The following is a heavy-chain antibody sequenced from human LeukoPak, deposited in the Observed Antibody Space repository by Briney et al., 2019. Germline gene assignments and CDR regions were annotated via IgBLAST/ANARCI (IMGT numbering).Heavy chain of an antibody. CDR3: ARNQWLDFDAFDI. Sequence: GSLRLSCAASGFTFSTYWMSWVRQAPGKGLEWVANMKQDGNEKYYVDSVKGRFTISRDNAKNSLYLQMNSLRAEDTAVYYCARNQWLDFDAFDIWGQGTTVTVSS. J-gene: IGHJ3*02. V-gene: IGHV3-7*01. CDR1: GFTFSTYW. D-gene: IGHD6-19*01. CDR2: MKQDGNEK.